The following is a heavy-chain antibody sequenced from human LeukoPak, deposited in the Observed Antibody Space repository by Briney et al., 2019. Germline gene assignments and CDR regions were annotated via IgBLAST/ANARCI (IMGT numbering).Heavy chain of an antibody. CDR1: GFTFSSYA. Sequence: GGSLRLSCAASGFTFSSYAMSWVRQAPGKGLEWVSTISGSGGSTYYADSVKGRFTISRDNSKNTLYMQMNRLRAEDTAKYYCAKVAAGGYSYGLDYWGQGTLVTVS. CDR2: ISGSGGST. V-gene: IGHV3-23*01. J-gene: IGHJ4*02. CDR3: AKVAAGGYSYGLDY. D-gene: IGHD5-18*01.